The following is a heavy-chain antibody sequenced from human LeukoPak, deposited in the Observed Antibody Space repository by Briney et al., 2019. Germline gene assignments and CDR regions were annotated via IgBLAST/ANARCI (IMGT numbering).Heavy chain of an antibody. CDR2: INQSGST. J-gene: IGHJ4*02. D-gene: IGHD5-18*01. CDR1: GGSFSGYY. V-gene: IGHV4-34*01. Sequence: PSETLSLTCAVYGGSFSGYYWSWIRQPPGKGLEGRGEINQSGSTKYNPSPKSRVTISVDPSKNQFSLKLSSVTAADTAVYYCARGAMAPDYWGQGTLVTVSS. CDR3: ARGAMAPDY.